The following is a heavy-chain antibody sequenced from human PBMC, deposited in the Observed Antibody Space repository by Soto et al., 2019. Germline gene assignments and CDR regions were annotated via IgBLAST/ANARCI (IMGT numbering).Heavy chain of an antibody. J-gene: IGHJ4*02. V-gene: IGHV6-1*01. D-gene: IGHD3-16*01. Sequence: PSQTLSLTCGISGDSVSSDGTAWIWIRQSPSRGLEWLGRTYYRSKWYYEYAVSVKSRITINPDTSRNQFSLQLTSVTPDDTAVYYCARGNYAFDHWGQGALVTVSS. CDR1: GDSVSSDGTA. CDR3: ARGNYAFDH. CDR2: TYYRSKWYY.